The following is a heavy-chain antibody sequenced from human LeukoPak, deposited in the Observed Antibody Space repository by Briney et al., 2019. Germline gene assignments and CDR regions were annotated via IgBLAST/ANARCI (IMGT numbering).Heavy chain of an antibody. Sequence: SVKVSCKASGGTFSSYAISWVRQAPGQGLEWMGRIIPILGIANYAQKFQGRVTITADKSTSTAYMELSSLRSEDTAVYYCARGLTPGGPLFDYWGQGTLVTVSS. V-gene: IGHV1-69*04. CDR3: ARGLTPGGPLFDY. CDR2: IIPILGIA. J-gene: IGHJ4*02. D-gene: IGHD2-8*02. CDR1: GGTFSSYA.